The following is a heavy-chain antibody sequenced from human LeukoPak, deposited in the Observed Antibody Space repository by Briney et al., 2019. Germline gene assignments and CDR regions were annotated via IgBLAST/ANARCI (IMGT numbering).Heavy chain of an antibody. CDR1: GGSISSYY. V-gene: IGHV4-59*12. D-gene: IGHD6-6*01. CDR2: IYYSGST. CDR3: ARVRDYEYSSPYYFDY. Sequence: SETLSLTCTVSGGSISSYYWSWIRQPPGKGLEWIGYIYYSGSTYYNPSLKSRVTISVDTSKNQFSLKLSSVTAADTAVYYCARVRDYEYSSPYYFDYWGQGTLVTVSS. J-gene: IGHJ4*02.